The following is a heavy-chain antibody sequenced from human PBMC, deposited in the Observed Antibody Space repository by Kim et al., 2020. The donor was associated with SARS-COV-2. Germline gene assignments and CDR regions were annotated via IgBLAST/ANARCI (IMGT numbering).Heavy chain of an antibody. CDR2: INAGNGNT. Sequence: ASVKVSCKASGYTFTSYAMHWVRQAPGQRLEWMGWINAGNGNTKYSQKFQGRVTITRDTSASTAYMELSSLRSEDTAVYYCARRLLRYFDWLPPDYYYGMDVWGQGTTVTVSS. J-gene: IGHJ6*02. V-gene: IGHV1-3*01. D-gene: IGHD3-9*01. CDR1: GYTFTSYA. CDR3: ARRLLRYFDWLPPDYYYGMDV.